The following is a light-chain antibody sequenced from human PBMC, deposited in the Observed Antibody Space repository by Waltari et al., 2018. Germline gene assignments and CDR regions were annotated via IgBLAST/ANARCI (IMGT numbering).Light chain of an antibody. Sequence: DIQMTQSPSPVSASVGDSVPITCRASQGISRWLAWYQQKPGKGPKPLIYSASTLQSGVPSRFSGSGSGTDFTLTINTLQPEDFAIYYCQQASSFPLTFGGGTKVEIK. V-gene: IGKV1-12*01. CDR2: SAS. J-gene: IGKJ4*01. CDR1: QGISRW. CDR3: QQASSFPLT.